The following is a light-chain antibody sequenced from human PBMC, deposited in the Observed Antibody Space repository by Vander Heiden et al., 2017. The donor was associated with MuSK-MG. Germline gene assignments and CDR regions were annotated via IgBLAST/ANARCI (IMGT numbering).Light chain of an antibody. CDR2: GAS. CDR1: PSVSSSY. Sequence: ESVFTQSPGTLSLSPGERATLSCRASPSVSSSYLAWYQQKPGQAPRLLIYGASSRATDIPDRFSGSGSGTDFTLTISRLEPEDFAVYYCQQYGSSPYTFGQGTKLEIK. CDR3: QQYGSSPYT. J-gene: IGKJ2*01. V-gene: IGKV3-20*01.